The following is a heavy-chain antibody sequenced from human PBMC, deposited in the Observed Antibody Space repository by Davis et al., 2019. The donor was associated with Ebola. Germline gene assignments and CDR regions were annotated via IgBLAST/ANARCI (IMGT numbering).Heavy chain of an antibody. CDR1: GFTFSSYS. V-gene: IGHV3-21*01. Sequence: GESLKISCAASGFTFSSYSMNWVRQAPGKGLEWVSSISSSSSYIYYADSVKGRFTISRDNAKTSLYLQMNSLRDEDTVVYYCARDEVVLPAAIGMDVWGQGTTVTVSS. CDR2: ISSSSSYI. J-gene: IGHJ6*02. CDR3: ARDEVVLPAAIGMDV. D-gene: IGHD2-2*01.